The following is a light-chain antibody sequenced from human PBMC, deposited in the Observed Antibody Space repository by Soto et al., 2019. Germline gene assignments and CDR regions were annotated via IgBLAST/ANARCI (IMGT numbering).Light chain of an antibody. CDR1: QSISSW. V-gene: IGKV1-5*03. CDR2: KAS. CDR3: QQYNSYSWT. Sequence: DIQMTQSPSTLSASVGDRVAMSSRASQSISSWLAWYQQKPGKAPKLLIYKASSLESGVPSRFSGSGSGTEFTLTISSLQPDDFATYYCQQYNSYSWTFGQGTKVDIK. J-gene: IGKJ1*01.